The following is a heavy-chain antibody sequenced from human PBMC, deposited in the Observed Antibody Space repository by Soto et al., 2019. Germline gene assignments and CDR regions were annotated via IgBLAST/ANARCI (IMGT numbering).Heavy chain of an antibody. CDR1: GYTFTSYY. J-gene: IGHJ6*03. V-gene: IGHV1-46*03. CDR3: AGPKDNYYYYYYMDV. CDR2: INPSGGST. Sequence: GASVKVSCKASGYTFTSYYMHWVRQAPGQGLEWMGIINPSGGSTSYAQKFQGRVTMTRDTSTSKVYMELSSLRSEDTAVYYCAGPKDNYYYYYYMDVWGKGTTVTVSS.